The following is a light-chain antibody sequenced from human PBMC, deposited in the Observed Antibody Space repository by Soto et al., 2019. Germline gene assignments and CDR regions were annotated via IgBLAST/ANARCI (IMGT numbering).Light chain of an antibody. J-gene: IGKJ1*01. CDR3: QQSYTTPRT. Sequence: QMTQSPSSLSASVGARVTITCRASQNIHTYLNWYQQKPGKAPSLLIYGASTLQSGVPSRFSGSGSATDFTLTITSLQPEDFATYYCQQSYTTPRTFGQGTKVEIK. V-gene: IGKV1-39*01. CDR2: GAS. CDR1: QNIHTY.